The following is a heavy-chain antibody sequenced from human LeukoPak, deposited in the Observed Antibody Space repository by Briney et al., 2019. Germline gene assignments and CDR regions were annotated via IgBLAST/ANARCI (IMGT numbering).Heavy chain of an antibody. Sequence: KPSETLSLTCTVSGGSISSSSYYWGWIRQPPGKGLEWIGSIYYSGSTYYNPSLKSRVTISVDTSKNQFSLKLSSVTAADTAVYYCARFLRGYSYGSYDYWGQGTLVTVSS. J-gene: IGHJ4*02. CDR1: GGSISSSSYY. V-gene: IGHV4-39*07. CDR2: IYYSGST. D-gene: IGHD5-18*01. CDR3: ARFLRGYSYGSYDY.